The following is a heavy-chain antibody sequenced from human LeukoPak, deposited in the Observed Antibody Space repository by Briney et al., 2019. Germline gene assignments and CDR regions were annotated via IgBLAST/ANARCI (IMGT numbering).Heavy chain of an antibody. CDR1: GCSISSYY. D-gene: IGHD3-16*01. Sequence: AETLSLTCAVSGCSISSYYWSWIRQPPGKGLEWVGYIYYSGSTNYNPSIKSRVTISVDTSKNQFSLKLSSVNAADTAVYYCARHGVSGMITFGGANWFDPWGQGTLVTVSS. V-gene: IGHV4-59*08. CDR2: IYYSGST. J-gene: IGHJ5*02. CDR3: ARHGVSGMITFGGANWFDP.